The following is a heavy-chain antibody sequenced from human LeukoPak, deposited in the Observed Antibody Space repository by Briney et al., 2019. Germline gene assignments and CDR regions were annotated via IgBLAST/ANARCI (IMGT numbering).Heavy chain of an antibody. V-gene: IGHV1-18*01. Sequence: GASVKVSCKASGYTFRSHGISWVRQAPGQGLEWMGWISGYNGNTKYAQKVQDGVTMTTDTSTSTAYMELRSLRPDDTAVYYCARDVDSSMVLFDYWGQGTLVTVSS. J-gene: IGHJ4*02. CDR1: GYTFRSHG. CDR3: ARDVDSSMVLFDY. D-gene: IGHD5-18*01. CDR2: ISGYNGNT.